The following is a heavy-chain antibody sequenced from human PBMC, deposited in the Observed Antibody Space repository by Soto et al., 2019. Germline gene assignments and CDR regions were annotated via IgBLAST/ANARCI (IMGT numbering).Heavy chain of an antibody. D-gene: IGHD2-21*01. CDR1: GYTFTSYY. CDR2: INPSGGST. J-gene: IGHJ6*02. V-gene: IGHV1-46*01. Sequence: ASVKVSCKASGYTFTSYYMHWVRQAPGQGLEWMGIINPSGGSTSYAQKFQGRVTMTRDTSTSTVYMDRSSLRSEDTAVYYCARAQDCGGDCYSRKYYYYYGMDVWGQGTTVTVSS. CDR3: ARAQDCGGDCYSRKYYYYYGMDV.